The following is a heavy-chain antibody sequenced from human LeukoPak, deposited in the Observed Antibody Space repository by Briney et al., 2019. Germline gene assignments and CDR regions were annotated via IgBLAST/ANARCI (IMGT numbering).Heavy chain of an antibody. Sequence: PSETLSLTCAVSGGSISSGGYSWSWIRQPPGTGLEWIGYIYHSGSTYYNPSLKSRVTISVDRSKNQFSLKLSSVTAADTAVYYCARGSTGFAFDIWGQGTMVTVSS. CDR1: GGSISSGGYS. CDR2: IYHSGST. V-gene: IGHV4-30-2*01. CDR3: ARGSTGFAFDI. J-gene: IGHJ3*02. D-gene: IGHD2-2*01.